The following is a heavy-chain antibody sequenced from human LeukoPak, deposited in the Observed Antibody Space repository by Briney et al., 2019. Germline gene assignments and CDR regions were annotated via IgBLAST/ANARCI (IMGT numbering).Heavy chain of an antibody. CDR3: ARVGTPLVATIPYYYYYYMDV. Sequence: SETLSLTCAVYGGSFSGYYWSWIRQPPGKGLEWIGEINHSGSTNYNPSLKSRVTISVDTSKNQFSLKLSSVTAADTAVYYCARVGTPLVATIPYYYYYYMDVWGEGTTVTVSS. J-gene: IGHJ6*03. V-gene: IGHV4-34*01. CDR1: GGSFSGYY. D-gene: IGHD5-12*01. CDR2: INHSGST.